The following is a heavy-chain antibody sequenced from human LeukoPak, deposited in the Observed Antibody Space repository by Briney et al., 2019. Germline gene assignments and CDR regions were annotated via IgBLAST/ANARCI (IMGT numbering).Heavy chain of an antibody. Sequence: PGGSLRLSCAASGFSFNRRGMNWVRHPPGKGLEWVPYISPRSETIYYAESVKGRFTVSRDDSKDSLYLQMHTLRAEDTAVYYCARIDGPTVFTYYMDLWGKGTTVTVAS. D-gene: IGHD3-16*01. CDR2: ISPRSETI. J-gene: IGHJ6*03. CDR3: ARIDGPTVFTYYMDL. V-gene: IGHV3-48*04. CDR1: GFSFNRRG.